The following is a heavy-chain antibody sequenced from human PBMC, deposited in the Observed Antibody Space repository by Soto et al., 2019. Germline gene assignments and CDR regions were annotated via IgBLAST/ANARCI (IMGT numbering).Heavy chain of an antibody. CDR3: AKDRRYCGGDCLSYYFDY. J-gene: IGHJ4*02. CDR1: GFTFSSYS. V-gene: IGHV3-21*04. D-gene: IGHD2-21*02. Sequence: GGSLRLSCAASGFTFSSYSMNWVRQAPGKGLEWVSSISSSSSYIYYADSVKGRFTISRDNAKNTLYLQMNSLRAEDTAVYYCAKDRRYCGGDCLSYYFDYWGQGTLVTVSS. CDR2: ISSSSSYI.